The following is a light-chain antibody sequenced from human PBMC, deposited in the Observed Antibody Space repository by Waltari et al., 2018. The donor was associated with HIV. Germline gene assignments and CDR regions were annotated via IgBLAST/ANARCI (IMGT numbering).Light chain of an antibody. CDR3: QQYNNWLT. V-gene: IGKV3-15*01. CDR2: DAS. Sequence: IVMTQSPATLSVSPGERATLSCRASQSVSNKLACYQQKPGQAPRLLMYDASTRVTGIPARFSGSGSGTDFTLTISSLQSGDFAIYYCQQYNNWLTFGGGTKVEIK. J-gene: IGKJ4*01. CDR1: QSVSNK.